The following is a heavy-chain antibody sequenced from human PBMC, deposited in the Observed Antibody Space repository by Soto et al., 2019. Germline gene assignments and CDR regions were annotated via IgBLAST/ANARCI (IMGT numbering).Heavy chain of an antibody. V-gene: IGHV4-59*01. J-gene: IGHJ4*02. CDR1: GGSISSYY. D-gene: IGHD4-17*01. Sequence: PSETLSLTCTVSGGSISSYYWSWFRQPPGKGLEWIGYIYYSGSTNYNPSLESRATISVDHSKNQFFLTLRSVTAADTAVYYCARDYGDYSFFFDYWGQGALVTVSS. CDR2: IYYSGST. CDR3: ARDYGDYSFFFDY.